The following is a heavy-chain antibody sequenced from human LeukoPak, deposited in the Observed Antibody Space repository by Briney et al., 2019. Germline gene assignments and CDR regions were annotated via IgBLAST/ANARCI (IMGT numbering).Heavy chain of an antibody. CDR2: ISSSSSYI. J-gene: IGHJ6*03. CDR1: GFTFSSYA. CDR3: AREDHFWSGYLYYYYMDV. Sequence: GGSLRLPCAAYGFTFSSYAMSWVRQAPGKGLEWVSSISSSSSYIYYADSVKGRFTISRDNAKNSLYLQMNSLRAEDTAVYYCAREDHFWSGYLYYYYMDVWGKGTTVTVSS. V-gene: IGHV3-21*01. D-gene: IGHD3-3*02.